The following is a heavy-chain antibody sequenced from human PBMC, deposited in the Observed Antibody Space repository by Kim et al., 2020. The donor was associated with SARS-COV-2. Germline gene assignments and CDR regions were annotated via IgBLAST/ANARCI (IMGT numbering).Heavy chain of an antibody. J-gene: IGHJ6*02. D-gene: IGHD1-26*01. V-gene: IGHV3-64*01. Sequence: NSVKGRFTISRDNSKNTLYLQMGSLRAEDMAVYYCARVVDGSYDYYVMDVWGQGTTVTVSS. CDR3: ARVVDGSYDYYVMDV.